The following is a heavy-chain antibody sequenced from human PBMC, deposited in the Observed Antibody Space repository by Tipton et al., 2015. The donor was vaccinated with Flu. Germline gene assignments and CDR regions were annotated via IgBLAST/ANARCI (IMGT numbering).Heavy chain of an antibody. J-gene: IGHJ6*02. Sequence: SLRLSCVASGFTFSSNWMSWVRQAPGRGLEWVANIKGDGSQKYYVDSVEGRFTVSRDNAKNSLYLQMKSLRAEDTAVYYCATFRGSTFDTYVMDAWGQGTAVIVSS. CDR3: ATFRGSTFDTYVMDA. CDR1: GFTFSSNW. CDR2: IKGDGSQK. V-gene: IGHV3-7*01. D-gene: IGHD2-15*01.